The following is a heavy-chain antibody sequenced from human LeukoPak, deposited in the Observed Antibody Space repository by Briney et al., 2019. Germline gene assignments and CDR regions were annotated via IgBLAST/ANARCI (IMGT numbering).Heavy chain of an antibody. CDR2: INHSGST. CDR3: ARVYRLVLDY. J-gene: IGHJ4*02. Sequence: SETLSLTCAVYGGSFSGYYGSWLRQPPGKGLELVGEINHSGSTNYNPSLKSRVTISVDTSKNQSSLKLSSVTAADPAVYYCARVYRLVLDYWGQGTLVTVSS. CDR1: GGSFSGYY. D-gene: IGHD6-19*01. V-gene: IGHV4-34*01.